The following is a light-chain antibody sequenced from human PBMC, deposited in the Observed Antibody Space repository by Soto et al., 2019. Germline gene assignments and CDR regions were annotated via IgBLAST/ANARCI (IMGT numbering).Light chain of an antibody. Sequence: QPVLTQSPSASASLGASVKLTCTLSSGHSSYAIAWHQQQPDKGPRYLMKLNSDGSHTKGDGIPHRFSGSSSGAERYLTISSRQSEDEADYYCQTWGTGIWVFGGGTKLTVL. J-gene: IGLJ3*02. CDR1: SGHSSYA. CDR3: QTWGTGIWV. CDR2: LNSDGSH. V-gene: IGLV4-69*01.